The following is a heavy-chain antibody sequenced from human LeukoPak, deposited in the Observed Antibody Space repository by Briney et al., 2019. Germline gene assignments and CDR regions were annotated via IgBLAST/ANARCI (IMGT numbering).Heavy chain of an antibody. D-gene: IGHD5-18*01. CDR2: INHSGST. Sequence: PSETLSLTCAVYGGSFSGYYWSWIRQPPGKGLEWIGEINHSGSTNYNPSLKSRVTISVDTSKNQFSLKLSSVTAADTAVYYCARVGYSYGYWAWFDPWGQGTLVTVSS. V-gene: IGHV4-34*01. CDR1: GGSFSGYY. CDR3: ARVGYSYGYWAWFDP. J-gene: IGHJ5*02.